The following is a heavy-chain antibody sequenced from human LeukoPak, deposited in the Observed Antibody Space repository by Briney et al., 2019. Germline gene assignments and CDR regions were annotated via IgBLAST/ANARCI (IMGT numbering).Heavy chain of an antibody. J-gene: IGHJ6*03. CDR1: GFTFNNYA. CDR3: AREIEEYYYYYMDV. CDR2: IKQDGSEK. Sequence: GGSLRLSCAASGFTFNNYAMSWVRQAPGKGLEWVANIKQDGSEKYYVDSVKGRFTISRDNAKNSLYLQMNSLRAEDTAVYYCAREIEEYYYYYMDVWGKGTTVTISS. V-gene: IGHV3-7*01.